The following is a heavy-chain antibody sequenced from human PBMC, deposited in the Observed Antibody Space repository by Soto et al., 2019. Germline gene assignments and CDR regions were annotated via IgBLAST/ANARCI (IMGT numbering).Heavy chain of an antibody. CDR2: MNPNSGNT. V-gene: IGHV1-8*01. J-gene: IGHJ4*02. CDR1: GYTFASYD. D-gene: IGHD3-22*01. CDR3: ARVPRSYYDSSGYPGPYYFDY. Sequence: ASVKVSCKASGYTFASYDINWVRQATGQGLEWMGWMNPNSGNTGYAQKFQGRVTMTRNTSISTAYMELSSLRSEDTAVYYCARVPRSYYDSSGYPGPYYFDYWGQGTLVTVSS.